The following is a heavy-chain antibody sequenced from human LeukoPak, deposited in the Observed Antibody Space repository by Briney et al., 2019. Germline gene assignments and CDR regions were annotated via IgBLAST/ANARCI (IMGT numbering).Heavy chain of an antibody. Sequence: GGSLRLSCAASGFAFSSYAMSWVRQAPGKGLEWVSAISGSGGSTYYADSVKGRFTISRDNSKNTLYLQMNSLRAEDTAVYYCAKASIVVVVAAFFDYWGQGTLVTVSS. CDR1: GFAFSSYA. D-gene: IGHD2-15*01. CDR3: AKASIVVVVAAFFDY. V-gene: IGHV3-23*01. CDR2: ISGSGGST. J-gene: IGHJ4*02.